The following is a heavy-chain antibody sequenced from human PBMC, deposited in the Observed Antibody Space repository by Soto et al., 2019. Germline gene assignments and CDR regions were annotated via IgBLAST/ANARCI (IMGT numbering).Heavy chain of an antibody. CDR1: GFTFSSYA. CDR2: ISGSGDYT. J-gene: IGHJ5*02. Sequence: EVQLLESGGGLVQPGESLRLSCAASGFTFSSYAMTWVRQAPGKGLEWVSSISGSGDYTYFADSVKGRFTISRDNSKDTLYLQMSSLGAEDTAISYCAKESRSHTQGWFAPWGQGTLVTVSS. V-gene: IGHV3-23*01. CDR3: AKESRSHTQGWFAP. D-gene: IGHD2-15*01.